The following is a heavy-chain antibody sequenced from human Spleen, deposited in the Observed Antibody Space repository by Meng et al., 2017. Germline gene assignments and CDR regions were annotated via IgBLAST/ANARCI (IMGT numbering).Heavy chain of an antibody. CDR1: GGSISSYY. CDR3: ARDEDISAAGKLFGDY. CDR2: IYYSGST. J-gene: IGHJ4*02. V-gene: IGHV4-59*12. D-gene: IGHD6-13*01. Sequence: SETLSLTCTVSGGSISSYYWSWIRQPPGKGLEWIGYIYYSGSTYYNPSLKSLVTISVDTSKNQFSLKLSSVTAADTAMYYCARDEDISAAGKLFGDYWGQGTLVTVSS.